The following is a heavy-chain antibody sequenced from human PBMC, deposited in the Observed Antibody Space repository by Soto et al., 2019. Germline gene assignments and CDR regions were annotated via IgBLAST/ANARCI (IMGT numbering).Heavy chain of an antibody. CDR2: ISSSSNYI. Sequence: LRLSCAASGFTFSNYAMNWVRQAPGKGLEWVASISSSSNYIYYADSLKGRFTVSRDNAKNSLHLQVDSLRAEDTAVYYCARGGVYGGKSHPGWLDPWGQGTLVTVSS. D-gene: IGHD2-15*01. CDR1: GFTFSNYA. CDR3: ARGGVYGGKSHPGWLDP. J-gene: IGHJ5*02. V-gene: IGHV3-21*01.